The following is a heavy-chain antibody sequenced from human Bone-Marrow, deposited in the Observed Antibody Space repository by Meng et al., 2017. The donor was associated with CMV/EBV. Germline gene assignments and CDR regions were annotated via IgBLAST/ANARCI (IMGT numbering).Heavy chain of an antibody. J-gene: IGHJ4*02. CDR2: IYYSGST. CDR3: AREVGELLPFDY. V-gene: IGHV4-31*11. Sequence: SETLSLTCAVYGGSFSGYYWSWIRQHPGKGLEWIGYIYYSGSTYYNPSLKSRVTISVDTSKNQFSLKLSSVTAADTAVYYCAREVGELLPFDYWGQGTLVTVSS. CDR1: GGSFSGYY. D-gene: IGHD3-16*01.